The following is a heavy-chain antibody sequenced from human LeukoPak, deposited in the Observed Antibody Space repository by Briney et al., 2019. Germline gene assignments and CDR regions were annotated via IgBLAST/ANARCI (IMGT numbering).Heavy chain of an antibody. CDR1: GFSLRTSGVG. V-gene: IGHV2-5*02. CDR3: AHRWVGSSWYWVYFDY. Sequence: SGPTLVKPTQTLTLPCTFSGFSLRTSGVGVGWXXXPPGKALEWLALIYWDDDKRYSPSLKSRLTITKDTSKNQVVLSMTDMDPVDTATYYCAHRWVGSSWYWVYFDYWGPGTLVTVSS. J-gene: IGHJ4*02. CDR2: IYWDDDK. D-gene: IGHD6-13*01.